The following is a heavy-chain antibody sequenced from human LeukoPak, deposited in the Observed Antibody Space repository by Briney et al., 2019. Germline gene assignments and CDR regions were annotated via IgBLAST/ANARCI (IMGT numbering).Heavy chain of an antibody. V-gene: IGHV3-7*01. CDR1: GFTFSSYW. Sequence: PGGSLRLSCVASGFTFSSYWMSWVRQAPGKGLEWVANIKQDGSEKYYVDSVKGRFTISRDNAKNSLYLQMNSLRAEDTAVYYCARDLGPWYDFWSGYFGYWGQGTLVTVSP. J-gene: IGHJ4*02. CDR3: ARDLGPWYDFWSGYFGY. CDR2: IKQDGSEK. D-gene: IGHD3-3*01.